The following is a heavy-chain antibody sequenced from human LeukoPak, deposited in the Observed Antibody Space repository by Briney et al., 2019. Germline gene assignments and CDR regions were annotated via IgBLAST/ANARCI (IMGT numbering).Heavy chain of an antibody. V-gene: IGHV4-59*06. Sequence: PSETLSPTCTVSGGSISSYYWSWIRQPPGKGLEWIGYIYYSGSTYYNPSLKSRVTISVDTSKNQFSLKLSSVTAADTAVYYCASTNYDILTGYYHPCYFDYWGQGTLVTVSS. D-gene: IGHD3-9*01. CDR2: IYYSGST. CDR3: ASTNYDILTGYYHPCYFDY. J-gene: IGHJ4*02. CDR1: GGSISSYY.